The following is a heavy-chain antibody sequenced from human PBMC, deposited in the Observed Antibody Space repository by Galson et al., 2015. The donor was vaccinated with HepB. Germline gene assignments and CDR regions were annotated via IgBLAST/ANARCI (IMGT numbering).Heavy chain of an antibody. J-gene: IGHJ4*02. Sequence: LRLSCAASGFTFSNYAMSWVRQARGKGLEWVSTISARGADPRYAESVNGRFTISRDNANNTLSLQMTSPRDEDTALYFCAKGRYASRSHFDSWGQGALVTVSS. CDR2: ISARGADP. CDR3: AKGRYASRSHFDS. V-gene: IGHV3-23*01. D-gene: IGHD3-16*01. CDR1: GFTFSNYA.